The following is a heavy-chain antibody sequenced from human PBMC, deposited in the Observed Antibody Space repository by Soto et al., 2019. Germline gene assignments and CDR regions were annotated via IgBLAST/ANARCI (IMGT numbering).Heavy chain of an antibody. J-gene: IGHJ4*02. V-gene: IGHV3-33*01. Sequence: PGGSLRLSCAASGFTFSSYGMHWVRQAPGKGLEWVAVIWYDGSNKYYADSVKGRFTISRDNSKNTLYLQMNSLRAEDTAVYYCARGRWESVPYDYWGQGTLVTVSS. CDR2: IWYDGSNK. CDR1: GFTFSSYG. CDR3: ARGRWESVPYDY. D-gene: IGHD1-26*01.